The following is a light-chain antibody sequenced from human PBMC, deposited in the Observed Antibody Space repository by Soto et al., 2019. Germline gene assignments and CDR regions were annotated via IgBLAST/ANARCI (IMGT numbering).Light chain of an antibody. CDR3: HQCGSSQT. V-gene: IGKV3-20*01. J-gene: IGKJ1*01. Sequence: EIVLTQSPGTLSLSLGERATLSCRASQTVGSSFLAWFQHKPGQAPRLLIYGASTRATRIPDRFSGSGSGTDFTLTISRLEPEDFAVYYCHQCGSSQTFGQGTKVDIK. CDR2: GAS. CDR1: QTVGSSF.